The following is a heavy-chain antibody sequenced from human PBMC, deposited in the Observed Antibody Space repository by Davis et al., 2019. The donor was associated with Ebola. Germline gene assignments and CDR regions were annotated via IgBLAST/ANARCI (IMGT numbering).Heavy chain of an antibody. V-gene: IGHV3-9*01. D-gene: IGHD4-17*01. CDR2: ISWNSGSI. CDR1: GFTFDDYA. Sequence: GGSLRLSCAASGFTFDDYAMHWVRHAPGQGLAWVSGISWNSGSIGYADSVKGRFTISRANAKNSLYLQMNSLRDEDTAVYYCARGIWVTRPSNHFDYWGQGTLVTVSS. J-gene: IGHJ4*02. CDR3: ARGIWVTRPSNHFDY.